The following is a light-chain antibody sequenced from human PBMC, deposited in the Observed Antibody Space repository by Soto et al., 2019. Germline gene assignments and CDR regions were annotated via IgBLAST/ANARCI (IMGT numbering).Light chain of an antibody. Sequence: EIVLTQSPGTLSLSPGKRATLSCRASQSISSSYLAWYQQKPGQAPRLLIYDASNRATGIPARFSGSGSGTDFTLTISSLEPEDFAVYYCQQRSNWWWTFGQETKGESK. V-gene: IGKV3-11*01. CDR3: QQRSNWWWT. CDR2: DAS. J-gene: IGKJ1*01. CDR1: QSISSSY.